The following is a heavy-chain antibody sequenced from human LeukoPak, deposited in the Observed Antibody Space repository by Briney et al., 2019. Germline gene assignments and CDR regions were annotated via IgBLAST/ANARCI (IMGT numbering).Heavy chain of an antibody. CDR3: TRFSSSYDAFDI. J-gene: IGHJ3*02. D-gene: IGHD6-13*01. CDR2: IYHSGST. CDR1: GGSISSGGYS. Sequence: PSQTLSLTCAVSGGSISSGGYSWSWIRQPPGKGLEWIGYIYHSGSTYYNPFLKSRVTISVDRSKNQFSLKLSSVTAADTAVYYCTRFSSSYDAFDIWGQGTMVTVSS. V-gene: IGHV4-30-2*01.